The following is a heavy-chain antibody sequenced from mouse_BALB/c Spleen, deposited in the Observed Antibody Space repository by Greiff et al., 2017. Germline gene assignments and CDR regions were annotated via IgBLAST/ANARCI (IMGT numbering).Heavy chain of an antibody. CDR2: FYPGSGSI. CDR1: GYTFTEYI. D-gene: IGHD4-1*01. CDR3: ARHEETGTGRGVYYAMDY. Sequence: QVQLQQSGAGLVKPGASVKLSCKASGYTFTEYIIHWVKQRSGQGLEWIGWFYPGSGSIKYNEKFKDKATLTADKSSSTVYMELSRLTSEDSAVYFCARHEETGTGRGVYYAMDYWGQGTSVTVSS. V-gene: IGHV1-62-2*01. J-gene: IGHJ4*01.